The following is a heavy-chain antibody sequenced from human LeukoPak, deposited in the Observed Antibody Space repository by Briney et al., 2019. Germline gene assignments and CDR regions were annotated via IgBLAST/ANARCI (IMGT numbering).Heavy chain of an antibody. J-gene: IGHJ4*02. V-gene: IGHV1-69*13. CDR1: GGTFSSYA. Sequence: ASVKVSCKASGGTFSSYAIGWVRQAPGQGLEWMGGIIPIFGTANYAQKFQGRVTITADESTSTAYMELSSLRSEDTAVYYCARDLFAGDPDYWGQGTLVTVSS. CDR2: IIPIFGTA. D-gene: IGHD2-21*02. CDR3: ARDLFAGDPDY.